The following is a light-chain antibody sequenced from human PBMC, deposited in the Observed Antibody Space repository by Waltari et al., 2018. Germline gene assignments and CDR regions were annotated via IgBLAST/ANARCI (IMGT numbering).Light chain of an antibody. CDR1: QTITTY. CDR3: QQSFNTPFA. J-gene: IGKJ3*01. Sequence: DIQMTQSPSSLSASVGDRVTLTCRASQTITTYLNWYLQKPGKAPELLIYGASTLQSGAPSRFSGSGSGTDFTLTISSLQPEDFATYYCQQSFNTPFAFGPGTKLDIK. CDR2: GAS. V-gene: IGKV1-39*01.